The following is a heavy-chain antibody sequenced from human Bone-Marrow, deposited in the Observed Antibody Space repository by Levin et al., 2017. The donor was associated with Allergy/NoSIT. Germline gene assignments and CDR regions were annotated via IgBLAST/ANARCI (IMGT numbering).Heavy chain of an antibody. V-gene: IGHV4-39*07. Sequence: SETLSLTCSVSGGSITTINFYWAWIRQPPGKGLEWIGSGYYDGTTDYSPSLKSRVTISVDTSKNQFSLKMTSVTAADTAVYYCARDAGSDTSGYFDYWGRGTLVTVSS. CDR1: GGSITTINFY. D-gene: IGHD3-22*01. CDR3: ARDAGSDTSGYFDY. J-gene: IGHJ4*02. CDR2: GYYDGTT.